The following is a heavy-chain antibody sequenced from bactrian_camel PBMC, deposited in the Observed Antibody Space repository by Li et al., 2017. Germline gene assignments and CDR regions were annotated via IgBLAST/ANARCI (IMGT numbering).Heavy chain of an antibody. Sequence: HVQLVESGGDSIRPGGSLTLSCTVSPDIRGINYIAWFRQESGTEREGVAVISTGPGTALYYAESVKGRFTIAQDNDNDKRQVILQMNSLKPEDSAMYYCAAKTTWNCRSLRESDYYYWGQGTQVTVS. V-gene: IGHV3S54*01. J-gene: IGHJ4*01. CDR2: ISTGPGTAL. CDR1: PDIRGINY. D-gene: IGHD2*01. CDR3: AAKTTWNCRSLRESDYYY.